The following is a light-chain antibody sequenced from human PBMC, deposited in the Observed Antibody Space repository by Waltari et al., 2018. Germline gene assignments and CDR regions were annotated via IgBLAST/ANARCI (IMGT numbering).Light chain of an antibody. Sequence: EIVMTQSPATLSVSPGERATLSCRASQSVSSNLAWYQQKPGQAPRLLMYDAFSRATGIPAMFSGSGSGTDFTLTISSLEAEDFAVYYCRQRIIWPPTFGQGTRLEIK. CDR3: RQRIIWPPT. CDR2: DAF. J-gene: IGKJ5*01. V-gene: IGKV3-11*01. CDR1: QSVSSN.